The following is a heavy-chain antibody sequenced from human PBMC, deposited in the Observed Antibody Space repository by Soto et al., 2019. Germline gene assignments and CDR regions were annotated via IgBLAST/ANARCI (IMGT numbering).Heavy chain of an antibody. CDR2: ISGSGGST. Sequence: EVQLLESGGGLVQPGGSLRLSCAASGFTFSRHAISWVRQAPGKGLEWVSAISGSGGSTYYADSVRGRFTISRENSKNTLYLQMNSLRAEDTAVYYCAKVGYYDFWGVAKNWFDPWGQGTLVTVSS. J-gene: IGHJ5*02. CDR1: GFTFSRHA. D-gene: IGHD3-3*01. V-gene: IGHV3-23*01. CDR3: AKVGYYDFWGVAKNWFDP.